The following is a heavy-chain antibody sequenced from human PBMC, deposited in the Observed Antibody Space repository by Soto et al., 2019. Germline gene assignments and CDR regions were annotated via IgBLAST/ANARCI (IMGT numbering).Heavy chain of an antibody. CDR3: TREAGYCSRTSCYRRAFDS. Sequence: EVQLVESGGDLVQPGGSLRLSCAASGFTFSSHWMHWVRRVPGKGLVWVSHINTDGGITGYADSVKGRFTITRDNAKNRRYLQMNGLGVEDTSVYYCTREAGYCSRTSCYRRAFDSWGQGTMVTVSS. CDR1: GFTFSSHW. J-gene: IGHJ3*02. D-gene: IGHD2-2*01. V-gene: IGHV3-74*01. CDR2: INTDGGIT.